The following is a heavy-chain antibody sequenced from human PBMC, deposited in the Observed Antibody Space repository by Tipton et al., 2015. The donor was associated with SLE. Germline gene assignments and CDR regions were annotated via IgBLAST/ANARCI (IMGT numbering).Heavy chain of an antibody. D-gene: IGHD3-9*01. CDR3: ARGESRFYWSGNTFDL. Sequence: LRLSCTVSGGPISDHYWSWVRQSPGRGLEWIGYIYHSGSTDYNPPLKSRLTLSIDRTKSSFSLHLNSVTAADTAIYYCARGESRFYWSGNTFDLWGQGTMVTVSS. J-gene: IGHJ3*01. CDR1: GGPISDHY. CDR2: IYHSGST. V-gene: IGHV4-59*11.